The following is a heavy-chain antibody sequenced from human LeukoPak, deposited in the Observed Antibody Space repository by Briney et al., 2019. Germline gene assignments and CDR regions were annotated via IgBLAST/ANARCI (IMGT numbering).Heavy chain of an antibody. CDR2: ISASGTLT. CDR3: AELGITMIGGV. CDR1: GFTFSSYE. V-gene: IGHV3-48*03. Sequence: HSGGSLRLSCAASGFTFSSYEMNWVRQAPGKGLEWVSYISASGTLTHYADSVEGRFTISRDNAKNSLYLQMNSLRAEDTAVYYCAELGITMIGGVWGKGTTVTISS. J-gene: IGHJ6*01. D-gene: IGHD3-10*02.